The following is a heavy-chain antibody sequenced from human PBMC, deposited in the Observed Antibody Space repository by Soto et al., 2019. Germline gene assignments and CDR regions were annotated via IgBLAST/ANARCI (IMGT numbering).Heavy chain of an antibody. CDR1: GGSVSSGSYY. Sequence: QVQLQESGPGLVKPSETLSLTCTVSGGSVSSGSYYWSWIRQPPGKGLEWIGYIFYSGRTNYNPSPRSRVTISVDTSKNQSSLELSSVTAADTAVYSCAREGGLYCSGGSCYSWFDPCGQGSLVTVSS. D-gene: IGHD2-15*01. J-gene: IGHJ5*02. CDR2: IFYSGRT. CDR3: AREGGLYCSGGSCYSWFDP. V-gene: IGHV4-61*01.